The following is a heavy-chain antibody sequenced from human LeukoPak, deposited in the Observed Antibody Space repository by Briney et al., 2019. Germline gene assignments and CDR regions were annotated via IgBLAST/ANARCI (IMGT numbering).Heavy chain of an antibody. CDR1: GFTFSSYG. J-gene: IGHJ3*02. V-gene: IGHV3-30*02. D-gene: IGHD3-3*01. CDR3: ARSYDFWSGSLTGAFDI. Sequence: PGGSLRLSCAASGFTFSSYGMDWVRQAPGKGLEWVAFIRYDGSNKYYADSVKGRFTISRDNPKNTLYLQMNSLRAEDTAVYYCARSYDFWSGSLTGAFDIWGQGTMVTVSS. CDR2: IRYDGSNK.